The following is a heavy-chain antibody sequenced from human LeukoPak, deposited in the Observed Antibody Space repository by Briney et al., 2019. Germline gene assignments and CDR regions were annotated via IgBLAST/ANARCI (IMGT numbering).Heavy chain of an antibody. V-gene: IGHV4-59*08. CDR3: ARQGTSSSCFSWFDP. CDR1: GGSISSYY. D-gene: IGHD6-13*01. Sequence: PSETLSLTCTVSGGSISSYYWSWIRQPPGKGLEWIGYIYYSGSTNYNPSLKSRVTISVDTSKNQFSLKLSSVTAADTAVYYRARQGTSSSCFSWFDPWGQGTLVTVSS. J-gene: IGHJ5*02. CDR2: IYYSGST.